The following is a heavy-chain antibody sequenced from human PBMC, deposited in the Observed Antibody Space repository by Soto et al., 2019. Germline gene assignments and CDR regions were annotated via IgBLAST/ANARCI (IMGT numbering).Heavy chain of an antibody. CDR2: INPTNGGT. CDR3: AREGSSGWAFDY. V-gene: IGHV1-46*01. D-gene: IGHD6-19*01. CDR1: GYTFTGYY. J-gene: IGHJ4*02. Sequence: QVQLVQSGAEVKKPGASVRLSCKASGYTFTGYYMHWVRQAPGQGLEWMGIINPTNGGTAYAQEFQGRVTMTRDTSTTTVYVEVSSLRSEDTAVYFCAREGSSGWAFDYWGQGTLGTVSS.